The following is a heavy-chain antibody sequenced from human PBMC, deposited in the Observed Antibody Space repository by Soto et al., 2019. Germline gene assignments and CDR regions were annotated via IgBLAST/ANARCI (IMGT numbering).Heavy chain of an antibody. CDR1: GFTFSNSG. CDR3: GGVGYYGSGRGFYYYYGIDV. Sequence: QVQLVESGGGVVQHGRSLRLSCAASGFTFSNSGMHWVRQAPGKGLEWVAVISYDGSNKYYADFGKGRFTISRDNAKNTLYLQMNSLRAEDTAVYYCGGVGYYGSGRGFYYYYGIDVWGQGTTVTVSS. J-gene: IGHJ6*02. CDR2: ISYDGSNK. V-gene: IGHV3-30*03. D-gene: IGHD3-10*01.